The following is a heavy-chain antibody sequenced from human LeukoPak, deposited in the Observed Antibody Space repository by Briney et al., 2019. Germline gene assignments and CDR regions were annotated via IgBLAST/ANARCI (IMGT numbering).Heavy chain of an antibody. V-gene: IGHV3-23*01. CDR3: AKAPYGSGSYYDNF. J-gene: IGHJ4*02. CDR2: IRGAGDIT. Sequence: GGSLRLSCVASGITFSTYGMSWVRQAPGKGLEWVSAIRGAGDITDYADSVKGRFTISRDNSKNTLYLQMSSLRAEDTAIYYCAKAPYGSGSYYDNFWGQGTLVTVSS. D-gene: IGHD3-10*01. CDR1: GITFSTYG.